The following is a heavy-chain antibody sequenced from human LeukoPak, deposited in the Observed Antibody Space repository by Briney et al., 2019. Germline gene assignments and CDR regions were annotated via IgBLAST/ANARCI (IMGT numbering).Heavy chain of an antibody. D-gene: IGHD6-19*01. CDR2: ISSNGGST. J-gene: IGHJ4*02. CDR3: ARSGDSSGGRHFDY. CDR1: GFTFSSYA. V-gene: IGHV3-64*01. Sequence: GGSLRLSCAASGFTFSSYAMHWVRQAPGKGLEYVSAISSNGGSTYYANSVKGRFTISRDNSKNTLYLQMGSLRAEDMAVYYCARSGDSSGGRHFDYWGQGTLVTVSS.